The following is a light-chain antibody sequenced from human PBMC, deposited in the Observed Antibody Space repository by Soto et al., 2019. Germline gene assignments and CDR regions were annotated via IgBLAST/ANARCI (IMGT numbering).Light chain of an antibody. CDR1: QGISSY. Sequence: DIQLTQSPSFLSASVGDRVTITCRASQGISSYLAWYQQKPGKAPKLLIYAASTLQSGVPSRFSGSRSGTEFTLTISSLQPEDFAIYYCQRFNTYPFTLGPVTKVDIK. CDR2: AAS. J-gene: IGKJ3*01. CDR3: QRFNTYPFT. V-gene: IGKV1-9*01.